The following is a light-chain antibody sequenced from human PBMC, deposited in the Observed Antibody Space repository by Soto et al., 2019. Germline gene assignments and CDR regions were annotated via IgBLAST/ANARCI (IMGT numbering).Light chain of an antibody. CDR2: EVN. CDR3: SSYAGKINLGV. CDR1: SSDVGGYNY. V-gene: IGLV2-8*01. J-gene: IGLJ2*01. Sequence: QSALTQPPSASGSPGQSVTISCTGTSSDVGGYNYVSWYQQHPGKAPKLMIYEVNKRPSGVPDRFSGSKSGNTASLTVSGLQTEXXADYYCSSYAGKINLGVFGGGTKLTVL.